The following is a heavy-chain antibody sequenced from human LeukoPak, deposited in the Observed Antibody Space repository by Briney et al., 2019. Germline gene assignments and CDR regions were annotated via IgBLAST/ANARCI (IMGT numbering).Heavy chain of an antibody. CDR3: ARENIAVAGTGGMDY. CDR2: ISYDGSNK. CDR1: GFTFSSYG. V-gene: IGHV3-30*03. Sequence: PGGSLRLSCAASGFTFSSYGMHWVRQAPGKGLEWVAVISYDGSNKYYADSVKGRFTISRDNSKNTLYLQMNSLRAEDTAVYYCARENIAVAGTGGMDYWGQGTLVTVSS. J-gene: IGHJ4*02. D-gene: IGHD6-19*01.